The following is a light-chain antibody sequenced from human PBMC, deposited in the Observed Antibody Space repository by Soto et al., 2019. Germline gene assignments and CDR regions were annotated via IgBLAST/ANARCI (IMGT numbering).Light chain of an antibody. CDR3: LQTIQLPPT. Sequence: DIEMTQTPLSLSVTPGQPASISCKSTQSLLHNNGETYLFWYLQRPGQPPQLLIYEASKRSSGVPDRFGGSGSGTDFTLKISRVESEDVGVYYCLQTIQLPPTFGQGTKLEI. V-gene: IGKV2D-29*01. J-gene: IGKJ2*01. CDR1: QSLLHNNGETY. CDR2: EAS.